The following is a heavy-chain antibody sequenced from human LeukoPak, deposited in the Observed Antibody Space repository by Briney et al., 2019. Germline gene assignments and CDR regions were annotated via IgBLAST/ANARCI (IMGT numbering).Heavy chain of an antibody. CDR2: IYHSGNA. CDR1: GYSISSGYY. V-gene: IGHV4-38-2*01. Sequence: PSETLSLTCAVSGYSISSGYYWGWLRQPPGKGLEWIGSIYHSGNAYYNPSLKSRVTISLGKTQNQFSLKLSSVTATDTAVYYCARLKDSSGYYPNYFDYWGQGTLVTVSS. J-gene: IGHJ4*02. D-gene: IGHD3-22*01. CDR3: ARLKDSSGYYPNYFDY.